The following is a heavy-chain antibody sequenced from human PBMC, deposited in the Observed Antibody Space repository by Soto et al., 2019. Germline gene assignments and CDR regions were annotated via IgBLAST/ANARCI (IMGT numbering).Heavy chain of an antibody. J-gene: IGHJ4*02. CDR2: ISYDGSIK. CDR3: AREAYYYDSSGYYFDY. D-gene: IGHD3-22*01. Sequence: VGSLRLSCAASGFTFSSYAMHWVRQARGKGLEWVAVISYDGSIKYYADSVKGRFTISRDNSKNTLYLQMNSLRAEDTAVYYCAREAYYYDSSGYYFDYWGQGTLVTVSS. CDR1: GFTFSSYA. V-gene: IGHV3-30-3*01.